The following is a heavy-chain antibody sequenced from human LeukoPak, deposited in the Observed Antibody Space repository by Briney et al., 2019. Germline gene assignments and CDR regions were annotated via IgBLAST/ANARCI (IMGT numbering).Heavy chain of an antibody. Sequence: GGSLRLSCEAAGLAFSNSWMHWVRQIPGKGLVWVSRMYGDMRDISYADSVKGRFTISRDNAKNTVYLQMNSLRGEDTAVYYCARDLGLRGSTWGQGTLVTVSS. D-gene: IGHD5-12*01. V-gene: IGHV3-74*01. J-gene: IGHJ5*02. CDR2: MYGDMRDI. CDR3: ARDLGLRGST. CDR1: GLAFSNSW.